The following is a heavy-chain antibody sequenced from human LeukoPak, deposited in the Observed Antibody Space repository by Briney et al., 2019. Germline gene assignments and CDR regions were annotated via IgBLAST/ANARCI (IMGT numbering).Heavy chain of an antibody. CDR2: FDPEDGET. J-gene: IGHJ4*02. CDR3: AAGIAARVYFDY. CDR1: GYTLTELS. V-gene: IGHV1-24*01. D-gene: IGHD6-6*01. Sequence: ASVKVSCKVSGYTLTELSIHWVRQAPGKGLEWMGGFDPEDGETIYAQKFQGRVTMTEDTSTDTAYMELSSLRSEDTAVYYCAAGIAARVYFDYWGQGTLVTVSS.